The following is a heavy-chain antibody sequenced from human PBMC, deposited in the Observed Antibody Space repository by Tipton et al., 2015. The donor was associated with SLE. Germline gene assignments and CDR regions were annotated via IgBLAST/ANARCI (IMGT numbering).Heavy chain of an antibody. Sequence: LRLSCFVSGGYITSDIYYWGWIRQPPGKGLEWIGSVYESATTYYNPSLKSRVTISVDTSKNQFSLKLRSVTAADTAVYFCARHGSGTYYSWFDPWGQGNLVTVSS. CDR1: GGYITSDIYY. CDR3: ARHGSGTYYSWFDP. V-gene: IGHV4-39*07. D-gene: IGHD1-26*01. CDR2: VYESATT. J-gene: IGHJ5*02.